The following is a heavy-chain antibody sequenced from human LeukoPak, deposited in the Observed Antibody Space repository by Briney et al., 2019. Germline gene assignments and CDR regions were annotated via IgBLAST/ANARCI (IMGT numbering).Heavy chain of an antibody. CDR2: IGISSNKI. CDR3: ARAPLGYDYVWGSYRYTGYFDY. V-gene: IGHV3-21*01. J-gene: IGHJ4*02. D-gene: IGHD3-16*02. CDR1: GFTLRSYT. Sequence: GGSLRLSCAASGFTLRSYTMNWVRQAPGKGLEWVSSIGISSNKIYYADSVKGRFIISRDNAKNSVYLQMNSLRAEDTAVYCARAPLGYDYVWGSYRYTGYFDYWGQGTLVTVSS.